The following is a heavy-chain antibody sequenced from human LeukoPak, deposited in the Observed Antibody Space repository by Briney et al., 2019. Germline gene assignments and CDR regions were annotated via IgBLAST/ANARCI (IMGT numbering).Heavy chain of an antibody. D-gene: IGHD3-22*01. CDR1: GFTFSTYG. CDR3: ATSPYYYYDNSGPGDY. Sequence: PGGSLRLSCAASGFTFSTYGMHWVRQAQGKGLEWVAVIWFDGSNKYYADSVKGRFTISRDNSKNTLYLQMNSLRAEDTAVYYCATSPYYYYDNSGPGDYWGQGTLVTVSS. J-gene: IGHJ4*02. V-gene: IGHV3-33*01. CDR2: IWFDGSNK.